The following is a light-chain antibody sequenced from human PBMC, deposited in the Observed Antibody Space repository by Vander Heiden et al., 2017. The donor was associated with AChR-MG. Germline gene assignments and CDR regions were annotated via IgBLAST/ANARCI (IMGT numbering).Light chain of an antibody. Sequence: EIVLPQSPATLSLSPGERATLSCRASQSVSSYLAWYQQKHGQAPRLLIYDASNRATGIPARFSGSGSGTDFTLTISSLEPEDFAVYYCQQRSNWPLTFGGGTKVEIK. V-gene: IGKV3-11*01. CDR3: QQRSNWPLT. CDR2: DAS. J-gene: IGKJ4*01. CDR1: QSVSSY.